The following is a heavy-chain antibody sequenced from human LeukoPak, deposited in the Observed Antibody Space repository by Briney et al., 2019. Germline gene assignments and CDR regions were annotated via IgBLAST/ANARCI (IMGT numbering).Heavy chain of an antibody. Sequence: GASVKVSCKASVYTFTGYYMHWVRQAPGQGLEWMGWINPNSGGTNYAQKFQGRVTMTRDTSISTAYMELSRLRSDDTAVYYCARVVPAATRSRGWFGPWGQGTLVTVSS. D-gene: IGHD2-2*01. CDR2: INPNSGGT. CDR3: ARVVPAATRSRGWFGP. J-gene: IGHJ5*02. V-gene: IGHV1-2*02. CDR1: VYTFTGYY.